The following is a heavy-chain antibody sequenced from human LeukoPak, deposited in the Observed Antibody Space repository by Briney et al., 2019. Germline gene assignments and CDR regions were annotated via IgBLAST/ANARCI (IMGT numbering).Heavy chain of an antibody. CDR2: IYYSGST. CDR1: GGSISSYY. D-gene: IGHD2-21*02. V-gene: IGHV4-59*01. J-gene: IGHJ4*02. CDR3: AILTCHPYYFDY. Sequence: SETLSLTCTVSGGSISSYYWSWIRQPPGKGLEWIGYIYYSGSTNYNPSLKSRVTISVDTSKNQFSLRLSSVTTADTAVYYCAILTCHPYYFDYWGQGTLVTVSS.